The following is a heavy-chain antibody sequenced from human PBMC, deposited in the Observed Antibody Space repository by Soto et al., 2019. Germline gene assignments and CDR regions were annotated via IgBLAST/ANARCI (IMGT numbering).Heavy chain of an antibody. V-gene: IGHV3-23*01. CDR2: ISGSGDT. CDR1: GVTVSNYA. CDR3: AKDRGFGVASATHDS. D-gene: IGHD3-10*01. Sequence: GGSLRLSCAASGVTVSNYAMACVRQAPGKGLEWVAGISGSGDTYYADSVKGRFTISRDNSKNTVYLQMNSLRAEDTAIYFCAKDRGFGVASATHDSWGQGTLVTVSS. J-gene: IGHJ4*02.